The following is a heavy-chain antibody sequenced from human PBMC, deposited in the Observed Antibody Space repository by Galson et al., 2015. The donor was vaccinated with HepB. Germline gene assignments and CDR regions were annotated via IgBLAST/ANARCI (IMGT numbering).Heavy chain of an antibody. D-gene: IGHD4-23*01. CDR1: GGTFSSYA. Sequence: CKASGGTFSSYAISWVRQAPGQGLEWMGGIIPIFGTANYAQKFQGRVTITADESTSTAYMELSSLRSEDTAVYYCARDRGVVTGDYFDYWGQGTLVTVSS. V-gene: IGHV1-69*01. CDR3: ARDRGVVTGDYFDY. J-gene: IGHJ4*02. CDR2: IIPIFGTA.